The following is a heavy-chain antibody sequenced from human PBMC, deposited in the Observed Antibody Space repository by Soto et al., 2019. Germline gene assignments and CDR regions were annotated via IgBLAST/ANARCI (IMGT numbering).Heavy chain of an antibody. CDR3: ARDRGSGSSYPYYYYAMDV. Sequence: SETLSLTCTVSGGSISSGDYYWSWIRQPPGKGLEWIGYIYYSGSTYYNPSLKSRVTISVDTSKNQFSLELRSVTAADTAVYFCARDRGSGSSYPYYYYAMDVWGQGTTVTVSS. J-gene: IGHJ6*02. CDR2: IYYSGST. D-gene: IGHD3-10*01. V-gene: IGHV4-30-4*02. CDR1: GGSISSGDYY.